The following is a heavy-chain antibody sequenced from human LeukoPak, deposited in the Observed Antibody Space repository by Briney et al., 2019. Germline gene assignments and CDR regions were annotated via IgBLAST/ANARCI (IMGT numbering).Heavy chain of an antibody. CDR3: ATAVYDSSGYYYDFDY. V-gene: IGHV1-24*01. Sequence: ASVKVSCKVSGYTLTELSMHWGRQAPGKGLEWMTGFDPEDGEKIYAQKFQGRVTMTEDTSTDTAYMELSSLRSEDTAVYYCATAVYDSSGYYYDFDYWGQGTLVTVSS. D-gene: IGHD3-22*01. J-gene: IGHJ4*02. CDR1: GYTLTELS. CDR2: FDPEDGEK.